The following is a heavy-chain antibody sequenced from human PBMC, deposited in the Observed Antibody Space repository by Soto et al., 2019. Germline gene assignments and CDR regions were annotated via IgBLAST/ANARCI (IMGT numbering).Heavy chain of an antibody. J-gene: IGHJ4*02. CDR1: GFTFDDYT. CDR3: AKGDGASYCSSSSCSIDY. CDR2: ISWDGSSP. V-gene: IGHV3-43*01. D-gene: IGHD2-2*01. Sequence: GGSLRLSCAASGFTFDDYTMHWVRQGPGKGLEWVSLISWDGSSPYYADSVKGRFTISRDNSKNSLYLEMNGLRTEDTALYYCAKGDGASYCSSSSCSIDYWGQGTLVTVS.